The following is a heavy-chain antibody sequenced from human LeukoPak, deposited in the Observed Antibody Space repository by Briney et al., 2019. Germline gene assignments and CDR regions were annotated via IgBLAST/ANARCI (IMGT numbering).Heavy chain of an antibody. Sequence: TGGSLRLSCAASGFTFSSYSMNWVRQVPGKGLEWVSYISSSSSTIYYADSVKGRFTISRDNAKNSLYLQMNSLRAEDTAVYYCARDLNDFWSGYSYDYWGQGTLVTVSS. J-gene: IGHJ4*02. CDR2: ISSSSSTI. CDR1: GFTFSSYS. D-gene: IGHD3-3*01. CDR3: ARDLNDFWSGYSYDY. V-gene: IGHV3-48*01.